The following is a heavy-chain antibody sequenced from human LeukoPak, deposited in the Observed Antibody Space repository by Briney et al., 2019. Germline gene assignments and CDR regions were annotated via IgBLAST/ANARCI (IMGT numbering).Heavy chain of an antibody. CDR1: GGSSTNYF. D-gene: IGHD3-3*01. CDR3: ARGLNDSWTGENY. Sequence: PSETLSLTCVLYGGSSTNYFWSWIRQPPGKGLEWIGEINHSGSTNYNPSLKSRVTISLDTSKSQFSLKVRYVTAADTAVYYCARGLNDSWTGENYWGQGTLVTVSS. CDR2: INHSGST. J-gene: IGHJ4*02. V-gene: IGHV4-34*01.